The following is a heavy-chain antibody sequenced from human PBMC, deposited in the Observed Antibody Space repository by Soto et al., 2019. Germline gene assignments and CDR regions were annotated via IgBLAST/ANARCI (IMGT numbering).Heavy chain of an antibody. V-gene: IGHV4-34*01. Sequence: SETLSLTCAVYGGSFSGYYWSWIRQPPGKGLEWIGEINHSGSTNYNPSLKSRVTISVDTSKNQFSLKLSSVTAADTAVYYCARAHYYYYYMDVWGKGTTVTVSS. CDR2: INHSGST. J-gene: IGHJ6*03. CDR3: ARAHYYYYYMDV. CDR1: GGSFSGYY.